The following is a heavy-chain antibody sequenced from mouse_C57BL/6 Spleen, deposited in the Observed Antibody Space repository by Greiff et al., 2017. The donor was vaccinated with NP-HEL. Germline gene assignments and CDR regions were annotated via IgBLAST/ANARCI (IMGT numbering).Heavy chain of an antibody. D-gene: IGHD2-4*01. CDR1: GYTFTSYW. CDR3: ARGYDSPSFAY. J-gene: IGHJ3*01. CDR2: IDPSDSYT. V-gene: IGHV1-69*01. Sequence: QVHVKQPGAELVMPGASVKLSCKASGYTFTSYWMHWVKQRPGQGLEWIGEIDPSDSYTNYNQKFKGKSTLTVDKSSSTAYMQLSSLTSEDSAVYYCARGYDSPSFAYWGQGTLVTVSA.